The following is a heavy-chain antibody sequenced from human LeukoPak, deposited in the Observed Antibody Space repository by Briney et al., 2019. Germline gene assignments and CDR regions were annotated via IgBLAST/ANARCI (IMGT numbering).Heavy chain of an antibody. CDR2: INPNSGGT. Sequence: GASVKVSCKASGYTFTGYYMHWVRPAPGQGLEWMGWINPNSGGTNYAQKFQGRVTMTRDTSISTAYMELSRLRSDDTAVYYCARDYSSIAASLGFDPWGQGTLVTVSS. CDR3: ARDYSSIAASLGFDP. CDR1: GYTFTGYY. J-gene: IGHJ5*02. D-gene: IGHD6-6*01. V-gene: IGHV1-2*02.